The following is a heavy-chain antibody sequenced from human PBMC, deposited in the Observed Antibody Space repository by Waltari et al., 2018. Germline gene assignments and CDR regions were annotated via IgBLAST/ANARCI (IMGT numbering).Heavy chain of an antibody. D-gene: IGHD3-3*01. V-gene: IGHV3-48*03. CDR2: ISSSGSTI. J-gene: IGHJ4*02. CDR3: ARVRFLEWLSSPFDY. Sequence: EVQLVESGGGLVQPGGSLRLPCAASGLTFSSYELNWLRQPPGKGLEWVSYISSSGSTIYYADSVKGRFTISRDNAKNSLYLQMNSLRAEDTAVYYCARVRFLEWLSSPFDYWGQGTLVTVSS. CDR1: GLTFSSYE.